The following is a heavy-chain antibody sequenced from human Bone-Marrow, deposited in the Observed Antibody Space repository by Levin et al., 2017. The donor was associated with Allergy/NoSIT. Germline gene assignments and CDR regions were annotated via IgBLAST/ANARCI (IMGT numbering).Heavy chain of an antibody. CDR1: GFTFSSYG. J-gene: IGHJ4*02. CDR3: AKMSDYYDSSGQYFPWAPLDY. V-gene: IGHV3-30*18. D-gene: IGHD3-22*01. CDR2: ISYDGSNK. Sequence: GESLKISCAASGFTFSSYGMHWVRQAPGKGLEWVAVISYDGSNKYYADSVKGRFTISRDNSKNTLYLQMNSLRAEDTAVYYCAKMSDYYDSSGQYFPWAPLDYWGQGTLVTVSS.